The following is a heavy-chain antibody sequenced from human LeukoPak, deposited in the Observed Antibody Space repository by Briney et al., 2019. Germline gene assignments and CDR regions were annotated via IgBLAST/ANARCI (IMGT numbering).Heavy chain of an antibody. Sequence: GGTLRLSCSASGFSLSSDGMSWVRQAPGKGLEWISYISGSGSSIHCADSVKGRFTISRDNAKNSVYLQMNSLRDGDTAVYYCATYIIGPTIDYWGQGTLVSVSS. J-gene: IGHJ4*02. D-gene: IGHD3-10*01. CDR1: GFSLSSDG. CDR3: ATYIIGPTIDY. V-gene: IGHV3-48*03. CDR2: ISGSGSSI.